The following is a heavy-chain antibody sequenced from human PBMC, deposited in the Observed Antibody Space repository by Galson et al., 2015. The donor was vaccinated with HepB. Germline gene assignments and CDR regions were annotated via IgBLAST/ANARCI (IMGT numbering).Heavy chain of an antibody. J-gene: IGHJ1*01. Sequence: SLRLSCAASGFIFSSYAMSWVRQAPGKGLEWVSAISGRASNKYYADSVKGRFTISRDNSKNTVYLQMNSLKADDTAVYYCGSDPTRYTGWDRGLQKFFQHWGQGTPVTVSS. V-gene: IGHV3-23*01. D-gene: IGHD1-1*01. CDR3: GSDPTRYTGWDRGLQKFFQH. CDR2: ISGRASNK. CDR1: GFIFSSYA.